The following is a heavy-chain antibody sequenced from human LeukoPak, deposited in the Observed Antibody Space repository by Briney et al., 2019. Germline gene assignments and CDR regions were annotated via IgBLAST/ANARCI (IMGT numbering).Heavy chain of an antibody. J-gene: IGHJ4*02. V-gene: IGHV4-38-2*01. CDR1: GYSISSGYY. Sequence: PSETLSLTCAVSGYSISSGYYWGWIRQPPGKGLEWIGSIYHSGSTYYNPSLKSRVTISVDTSKNQSSLKLSSVTAADTAVYYCASLVDDYVWGSYRSYYFDYWGQGTLVTVSS. CDR3: ASLVDDYVWGSYRSYYFDY. CDR2: IYHSGST. D-gene: IGHD3-16*02.